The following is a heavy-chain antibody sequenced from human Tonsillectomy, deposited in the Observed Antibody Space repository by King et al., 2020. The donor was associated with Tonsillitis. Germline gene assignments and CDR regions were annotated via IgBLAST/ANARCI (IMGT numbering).Heavy chain of an antibody. Sequence: VQLQESGPGLVKPSGTLSLTCAVSGGSISSSNWWNWVRQPPGKGLEWIGEIYHSGSTNYNPSLKSRVTISVDKSKNQFSLKLSSVTAADTAVYYCASNPGDYGDPYYFDYWGQGTLVTVSS. V-gene: IGHV4-4*02. CDR2: IYHSGST. D-gene: IGHD4-17*01. CDR3: ASNPGDYGDPYYFDY. J-gene: IGHJ4*02. CDR1: GGSISSSNW.